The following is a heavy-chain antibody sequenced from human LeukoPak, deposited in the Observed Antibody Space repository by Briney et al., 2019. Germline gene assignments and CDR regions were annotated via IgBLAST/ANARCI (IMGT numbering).Heavy chain of an antibody. V-gene: IGHV4-38-2*02. J-gene: IGHJ4*02. CDR1: GYSISSGYY. CDR2: IYHSGST. D-gene: IGHD3-10*01. Sequence: SETLSLTCTVSGYSISSGYYWGWIRQPPGKGLEWIGSIYHSGSTYYNPSLKSRVTISVDTSKNQFSLKLSSVTAADTAVYYCARERWFGELLPGYWGQGTLVTVSS. CDR3: ARERWFGELLPGY.